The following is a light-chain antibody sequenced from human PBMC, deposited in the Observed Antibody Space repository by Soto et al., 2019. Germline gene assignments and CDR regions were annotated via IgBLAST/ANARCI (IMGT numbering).Light chain of an antibody. Sequence: EIVMTQSPATLSVSPGERATLSCRASQSVSSNLAWYQQKPGQAPRLLIYGASTRATGTPARVSGSGSGTEFTLTISSLQSEDFAVYYCQQYNNWFIFGPGTKVDIK. CDR2: GAS. V-gene: IGKV3-15*01. CDR1: QSVSSN. J-gene: IGKJ3*01. CDR3: QQYNNWFI.